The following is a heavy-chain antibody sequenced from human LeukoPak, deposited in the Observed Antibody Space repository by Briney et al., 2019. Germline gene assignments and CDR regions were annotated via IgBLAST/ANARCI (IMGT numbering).Heavy chain of an antibody. J-gene: IGHJ5*02. CDR1: GFTFSSYS. Sequence: WGPLRLSCAASGFTFSSYSMNWVRQAPGKGLEWVSSISSSSSYIYYADSVKGRFTISRDNAKNSLYLLMNSLRAEDTAVYYCARDSGQSMTTSNYDFLSAPRPNWFDPWGQGTLVIVSS. CDR2: ISSSSSYI. CDR3: ARDSGQSMTTSNYDFLSAPRPNWFDP. D-gene: IGHD3-3*01. V-gene: IGHV3-21*01.